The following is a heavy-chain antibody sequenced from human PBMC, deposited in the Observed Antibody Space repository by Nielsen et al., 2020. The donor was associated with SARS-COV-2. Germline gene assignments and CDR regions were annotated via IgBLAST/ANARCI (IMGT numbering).Heavy chain of an antibody. V-gene: IGHV1-3*01. CDR2: MNAGSGDT. D-gene: IGHD5-24*01. J-gene: IGHJ5*02. CDR3: ARDKLITITSYWFDP. Sequence: ASVKVSCKASGYTFEDYAIHWLRQAPGQGPEWMGWMNAGSGDTIYSQKFRGRLTITTDTSASTAYMELSSLTSDDTAVYYCARDKLITITSYWFDPWGQGTLVTVSS. CDR1: GYTFEDYA.